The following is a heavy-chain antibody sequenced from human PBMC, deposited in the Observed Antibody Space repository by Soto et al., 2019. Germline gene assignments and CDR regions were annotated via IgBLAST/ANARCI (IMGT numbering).Heavy chain of an antibody. D-gene: IGHD4-4*01. J-gene: IGHJ4*02. CDR1: GGTSSSYA. CDR2: IIPILDTT. Sequence: QVQVVQSGAEVKKPGSSVRVSCKASGGTSSSYAITWMRQAPGQGLEWMGGIIPILDTTDYAQKFQGRVTFTGEESTSTVYMELSSLTYEDTAVYYCASGGTTVNRRFAFWGKGTLVTVSS. V-gene: IGHV1-69*01. CDR3: ASGGTTVNRRFAF.